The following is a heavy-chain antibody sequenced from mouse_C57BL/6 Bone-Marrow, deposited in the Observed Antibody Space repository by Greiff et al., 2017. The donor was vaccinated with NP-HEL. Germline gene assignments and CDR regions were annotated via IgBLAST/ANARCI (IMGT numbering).Heavy chain of an antibody. CDR3: ARNRRDYAPGLFDY. V-gene: IGHV2-2*01. J-gene: IGHJ2*01. D-gene: IGHD2-4*01. Sequence: QVQLKESGPGLVQPSQSLSITCTVSGFSLTSYGVHWVRQSPGKGLEWLGVIWSGGSTDYNAAFISRLSISKDNSKSQVFFKMNSLQADDTAIYYCARNRRDYAPGLFDYWGQGTTLTVSS. CDR2: IWSGGST. CDR1: GFSLTSYG.